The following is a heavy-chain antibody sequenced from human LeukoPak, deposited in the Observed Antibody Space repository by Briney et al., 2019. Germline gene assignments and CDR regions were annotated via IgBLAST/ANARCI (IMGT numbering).Heavy chain of an antibody. CDR2: MHHSGST. D-gene: IGHD3-22*01. J-gene: IGHJ3*02. CDR1: GFSISSDYY. Sequence: SETLSLNCTVSGFSISSDYYWGWIRQPPGKGLEWIGNMHHSGSTYYNPSLKSRLTISVDTSKNQFSLKLSSVTAADTAVYYCARDATYETGNAFDIWGQGTMVTVSS. CDR3: ARDATYETGNAFDI. V-gene: IGHV4-38-2*02.